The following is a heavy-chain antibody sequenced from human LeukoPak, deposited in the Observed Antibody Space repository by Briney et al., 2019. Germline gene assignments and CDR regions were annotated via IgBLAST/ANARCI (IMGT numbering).Heavy chain of an antibody. CDR2: INPNSGDT. V-gene: IGHV1-2*06. CDR1: GYTFAGYH. D-gene: IGHD5-18*01. J-gene: IGHJ4*02. CDR3: ARDRDTGTFDY. Sequence: ASVKVSCKASGYTFAGYHMHWVRQAPGQGLEWMGRINPNSGDTNYAQKFQGRVTMTRDTSISTAYMELSRLRSDDTAVYYCARDRDTGTFDYWGQGTLVTVSS.